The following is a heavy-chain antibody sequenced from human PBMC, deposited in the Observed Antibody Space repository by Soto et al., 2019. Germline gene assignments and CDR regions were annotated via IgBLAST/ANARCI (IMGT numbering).Heavy chain of an antibody. CDR2: IRSKAYGETT. D-gene: IGHD6-13*01. CDR3: TRASRWLQDAFDI. Sequence: GGSLRLSCTASGFTSGDYAMSWFRQAPGKGLEWVGFIRSKAYGETTEYAASLKGRFTISRDDSKSIAYLQMNRLKTEDTAVYYCTRASRWLQDAFDIWGQGTMVTVSS. CDR1: GFTSGDYA. V-gene: IGHV3-49*03. J-gene: IGHJ3*02.